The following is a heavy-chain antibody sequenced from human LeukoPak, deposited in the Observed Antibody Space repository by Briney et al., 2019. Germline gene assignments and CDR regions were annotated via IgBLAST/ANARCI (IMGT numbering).Heavy chain of an antibody. Sequence: PGGSLRLSCAASGFTFSDYYMSWIRQAPGKGLEWVSAISGGGGSTYYADSVKGRFTISRDNSKNTLYLQMNSLRAEDTAIYYCAKSPSTVTTGGDDAFDLWGQGTMVTVSS. CDR2: ISGGGGST. CDR1: GFTFSDYY. J-gene: IGHJ3*01. D-gene: IGHD4-17*01. V-gene: IGHV3-23*01. CDR3: AKSPSTVTTGGDDAFDL.